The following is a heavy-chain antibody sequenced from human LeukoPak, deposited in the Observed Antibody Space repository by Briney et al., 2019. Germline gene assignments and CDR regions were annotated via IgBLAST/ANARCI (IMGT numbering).Heavy chain of an antibody. CDR1: GLTLSSYV. J-gene: IGHJ4*02. V-gene: IGHV3-30*18. CDR3: AKDWVVRGVISY. Sequence: GGSLRLSCAASGLTLSSYVMNWFRKAPGKGLDWVAGISYDGNNKYYAESVKGRFTISRDNSKNTLYLQMNSLRAEDTAVYYCAKDWVVRGVISYWGQGTLVTVSS. D-gene: IGHD3-10*01. CDR2: ISYDGNNK.